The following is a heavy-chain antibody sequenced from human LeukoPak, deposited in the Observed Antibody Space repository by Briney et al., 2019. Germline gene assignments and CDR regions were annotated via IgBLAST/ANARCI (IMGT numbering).Heavy chain of an antibody. Sequence: GASLKVSCTASGATFTSYTISWVRHAPGQGLERMGRLITIFGTANYAQKFQGRVTITTDESTSTAYMELSSLRSEDTSVYYCARDLDYFDYWGQGTLVTVSS. CDR3: ARDLDYFDY. V-gene: IGHV1-69*05. CDR1: GATFTSYT. J-gene: IGHJ4*02. CDR2: LITIFGTA.